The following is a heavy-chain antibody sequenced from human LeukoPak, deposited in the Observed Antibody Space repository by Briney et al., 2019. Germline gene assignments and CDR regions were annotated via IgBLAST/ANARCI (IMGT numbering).Heavy chain of an antibody. CDR2: INPNSGGT. CDR1: GYTFTGYY. CDR3: ARGGYYDSSAYRIFDY. J-gene: IGHJ4*02. Sequence: VASVKVSCKASGYTFTGYYMHWVRQAPGQGLEWMGWINPNSGGTNYAQKLQGRVTMTRDTSINTAYMELSRPRSDDTAVYYCARGGYYDSSAYRIFDYWGQGTLVTVSS. V-gene: IGHV1-2*02. D-gene: IGHD3-22*01.